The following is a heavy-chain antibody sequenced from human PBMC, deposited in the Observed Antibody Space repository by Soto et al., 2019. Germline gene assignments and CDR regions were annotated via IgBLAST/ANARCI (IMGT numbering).Heavy chain of an antibody. D-gene: IGHD5-12*01. V-gene: IGHV1-3*05. CDR2: INAVSGYT. CDR3: ARAGGSNTDLDY. Sequence: VQLVQSGAEEKKPGASVKVSCKASGYTFTTYAMHWVRQAPGQSLEWVGWINAVSGYTKYSQKFQGRVTITGDTSATTAYMELSNLRSEDTAVYYCARAGGSNTDLDYWGQGTLVTVSS. CDR1: GYTFTTYA. J-gene: IGHJ4*02.